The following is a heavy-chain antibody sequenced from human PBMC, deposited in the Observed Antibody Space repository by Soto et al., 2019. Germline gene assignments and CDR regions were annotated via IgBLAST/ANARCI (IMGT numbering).Heavy chain of an antibody. J-gene: IGHJ4*02. CDR3: ERDRDYGDYHGPDFDY. V-gene: IGHV1-18*01. D-gene: IGHD4-17*01. CDR1: GYTFTSYG. CDR2: IRAYNGNT. Sequence: QVQLVQSGAEVKKPGASVKVSCKASGYTFTSYGISWVRQAPGQGLEWMGWIRAYNGNTNYAQKLQGRVTMTTDTSTSTAYMELRSLRSDATAVYYCERDRDYGDYHGPDFDYWGQGTLVTVSS.